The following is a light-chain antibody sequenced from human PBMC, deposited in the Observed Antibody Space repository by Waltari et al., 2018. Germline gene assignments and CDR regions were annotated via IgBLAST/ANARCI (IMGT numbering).Light chain of an antibody. J-gene: IGKJ1*01. CDR2: KAS. V-gene: IGKV1-5*03. CDR1: QSIDSG. Sequence: DIQMTQSPSTLSASVGDRVTITCRASQSIDSGLAGYQQKPGKAPKLLTQKASILESGVPSRFSGSGSGTEFTLTISSLQPDDFATYCGQPYTSPPWTFGQGTKVEIK. CDR3: QPYTSPPWT.